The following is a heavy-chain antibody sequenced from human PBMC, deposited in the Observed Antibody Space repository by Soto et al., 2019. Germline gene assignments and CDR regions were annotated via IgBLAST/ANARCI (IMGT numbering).Heavy chain of an antibody. V-gene: IGHV3-48*01. J-gene: IGHJ3*02. D-gene: IGHD4-17*01. CDR1: GFTFSSYS. CDR2: ISSSSSTI. Sequence: PGGSLRLSCAASGFTFSSYSMNWVRQAPGKGLEWVSYISSSSSTIYYADSVKGRFTISRDNAKNSLYLQMNSLRAEDTAVYYCPRDAIYGDYVAAFDIWGQGTMVTVSS. CDR3: PRDAIYGDYVAAFDI.